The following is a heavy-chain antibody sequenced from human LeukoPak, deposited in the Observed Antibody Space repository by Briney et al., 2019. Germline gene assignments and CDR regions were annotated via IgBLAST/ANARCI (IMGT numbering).Heavy chain of an antibody. CDR3: ARDQQLVLAFDI. CDR2: INPNSGGT. J-gene: IGHJ3*02. D-gene: IGHD6-13*01. CDR1: GYTFTGYY. V-gene: IGHV1-2*02. Sequence: ASVKVSCKASGYTFTGYYMHWVRQAPGQGLEWMGWINPNSGGTNYAQKFQGRVTMTRDTSISTAYMELSRLRSDDTAMYYCARDQQLVLAFDIWGQGTMVTVSS.